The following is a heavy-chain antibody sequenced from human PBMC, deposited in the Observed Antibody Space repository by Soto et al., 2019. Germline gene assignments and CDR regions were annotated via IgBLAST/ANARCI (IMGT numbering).Heavy chain of an antibody. D-gene: IGHD2-15*01. J-gene: IGHJ4*02. CDR3: AKNPEEIVPGGADY. Sequence: EVQLLESGGGLVQPGGSLRLSCAASGFTFSVYGMTWVRQGPGKGLGWVSLISGNGGTAYYADSVEGRFTISRDNSNNTLYLQMNSLRAEDTAVYYCAKNPEEIVPGGADYWGQGTLVTVSS. V-gene: IGHV3-23*01. CDR2: ISGNGGTA. CDR1: GFTFSVYG.